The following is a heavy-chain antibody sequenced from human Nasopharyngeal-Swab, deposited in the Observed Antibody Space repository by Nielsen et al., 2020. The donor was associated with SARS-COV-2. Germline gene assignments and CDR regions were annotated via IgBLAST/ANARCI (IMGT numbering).Heavy chain of an antibody. CDR1: GFTVSSNY. D-gene: IGHD5-24*01. Sequence: ETLSLTCAASGFTVSSNYMSWVRQAPGKGLEWVSVIYSGGSTYYADSVKGRFTISRDNSKNTLYLQMNSLRAEDTAVYYCARARDPDDYYYYGMDVWGQGTTVTVSS. V-gene: IGHV3-53*01. J-gene: IGHJ6*02. CDR3: ARARDPDDYYYYGMDV. CDR2: IYSGGST.